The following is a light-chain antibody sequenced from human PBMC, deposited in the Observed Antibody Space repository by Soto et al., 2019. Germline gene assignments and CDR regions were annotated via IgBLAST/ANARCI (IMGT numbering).Light chain of an antibody. CDR3: CSYAGGYTWV. CDR1: SSDVGGYNY. J-gene: IGLJ3*02. V-gene: IGLV2-11*01. Sequence: QSALTQPRSVSGSPGQSVTISCTGTSSDVGGYNYVSWYQQHPGKAPKLMIYDVSKRPSGVPDRFSGSKSGNTASLTISGLQAEDEADYCCCSYAGGYTWVFGAGTQLTVL. CDR2: DVS.